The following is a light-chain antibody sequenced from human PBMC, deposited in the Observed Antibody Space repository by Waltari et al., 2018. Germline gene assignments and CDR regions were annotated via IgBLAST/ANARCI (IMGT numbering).Light chain of an antibody. CDR3: SSYTSSSTVV. V-gene: IGLV2-14*01. CDR1: SSDVGGYNY. J-gene: IGLJ2*01. Sequence: QSALTQPASVSGSPGQSITISCTGTSSDVGGYNYVSWYQQHPGKAPKLMIYEVSNRPPGVSNRFSGSKSGNTASLTISGLQAEDEADYYCSSYTSSSTVVFGGVTKLTVL. CDR2: EVS.